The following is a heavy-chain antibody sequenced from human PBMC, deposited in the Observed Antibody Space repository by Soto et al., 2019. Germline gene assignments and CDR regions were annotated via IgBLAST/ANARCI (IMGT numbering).Heavy chain of an antibody. CDR1: GFTFSSYS. CDR2: ISSSSSYI. J-gene: IGHJ4*02. CDR3: ARVRGGDYLRPFDY. V-gene: IGHV3-21*01. Sequence: SGGSLRLSCAASGFTFSSYSMNWVRQAPGKGLEWVSSISSSSSYIYYADSVKGRFTISRDNAKNSLYLQMNSLRAEDTAVYYCARVRGGDYLRPFDYWGQGTLVTVSS. D-gene: IGHD4-17*01.